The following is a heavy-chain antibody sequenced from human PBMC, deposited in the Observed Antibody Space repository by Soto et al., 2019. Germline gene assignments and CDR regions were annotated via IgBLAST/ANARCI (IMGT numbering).Heavy chain of an antibody. CDR3: ARGYCSSTSCQYDFDV. J-gene: IGHJ4*02. Sequence: ASVKVSCRASGYTFTGYAIHWVRPAPGQRHEWMGWINGGNGDTKYSQKFQGRVTITRDTSASTAYMELTSLGSEDTAVYHCARGYCSSTSCQYDFDVWGQGTLVTF. CDR2: INGGNGDT. CDR1: GYTFTGYA. D-gene: IGHD2-2*01. V-gene: IGHV1-3*01.